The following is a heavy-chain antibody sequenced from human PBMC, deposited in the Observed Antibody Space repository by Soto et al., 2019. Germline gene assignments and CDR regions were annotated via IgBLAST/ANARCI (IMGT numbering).Heavy chain of an antibody. Sequence: QPGGSLRLSCAASGFTFSSYAMHWVRQAPGKGLEWVAVISYDGSNKYYADSVKGRFTISRDNSKNTLYLQMNSLRAEDTAVYYCARADSGGYYYGMDVWGQGTTVTVSS. CDR3: ARADSGGYYYGMDV. J-gene: IGHJ6*02. D-gene: IGHD5-12*01. CDR2: ISYDGSNK. CDR1: GFTFSSYA. V-gene: IGHV3-30-3*01.